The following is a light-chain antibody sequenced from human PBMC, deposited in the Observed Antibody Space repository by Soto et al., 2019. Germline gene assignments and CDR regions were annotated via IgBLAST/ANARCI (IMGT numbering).Light chain of an antibody. J-gene: IGKJ1*01. CDR1: QRITTY. V-gene: IGKV3-11*01. Sequence: EIVLTQSPATLSLSRGEIATPSGRASQRITTYLAWYQQKPGQAPRLLIYDASNRATGIPARFSGSGSGTDFTLTISSLQSEDFATYYCQQYYSYPWTFGQGTKVDIK. CDR3: QQYYSYPWT. CDR2: DAS.